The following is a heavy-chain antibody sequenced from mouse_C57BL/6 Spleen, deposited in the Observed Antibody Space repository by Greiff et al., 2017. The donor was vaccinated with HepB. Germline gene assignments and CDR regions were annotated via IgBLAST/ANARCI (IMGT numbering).Heavy chain of an antibody. J-gene: IGHJ4*01. CDR1: GYTFTSYW. D-gene: IGHD1-1*01. CDR2: IHPNSGST. CDR3: ARLYSLDYYGSSYSYYAMDY. Sequence: QVQLQQPGAELVKPGASVKLSCKASGYTFTSYWMHWVKQRPGQGLEWIGMIHPNSGSTNYNEKFKSKATLTVDKSSSTAYMQLSSLTSEDSAVYYCARLYSLDYYGSSYSYYAMDYWGQGTSVTVSS. V-gene: IGHV1-64*01.